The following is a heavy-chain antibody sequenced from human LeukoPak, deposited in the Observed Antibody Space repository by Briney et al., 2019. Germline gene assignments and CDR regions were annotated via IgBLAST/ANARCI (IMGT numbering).Heavy chain of an antibody. D-gene: IGHD2-2*01. CDR3: ARGGIYCSSTICYPDY. CDR1: GGTFSSYA. CDR2: ISAYNVNT. V-gene: IGHV1-18*01. J-gene: IGHJ4*02. Sequence: ASVKVSCKASGGTFSSYAISWVRQAPGQGLEWMGWISAYNVNTKYAQKLQGRVTMTTDTSTSTAYMELRSLRSDDTAVYYCARGGIYCSSTICYPDYWGQGTLVTVSS.